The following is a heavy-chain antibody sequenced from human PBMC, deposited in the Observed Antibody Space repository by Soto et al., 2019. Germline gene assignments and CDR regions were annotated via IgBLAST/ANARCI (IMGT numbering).Heavy chain of an antibody. CDR1: GLSLSTSGEA. Sequence: QITLKESGPTLVKPTQTLTLTCTFSGLSLSTSGEAVGWIRQPPGKALEWLALIYWDDDKRYNPTLKTRLTITKDAAKNQVVLTLTNMDPVDTATYYCGPYVSTSPAGWFEPWGQGILVTVSS. V-gene: IGHV2-5*02. CDR3: GPYVSTSPAGWFEP. J-gene: IGHJ5*02. CDR2: IYWDDDK. D-gene: IGHD3-10*01.